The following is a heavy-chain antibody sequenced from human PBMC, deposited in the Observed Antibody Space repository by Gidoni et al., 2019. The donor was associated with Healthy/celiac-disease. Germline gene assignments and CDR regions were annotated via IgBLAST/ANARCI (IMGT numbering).Heavy chain of an antibody. V-gene: IGHV3-15*01. Sequence: EVQLVESGGGLVKPGGSLRLSCAASGFTFSNAWMSWVREAPGKGLEWVGRIKSKTDGGTTDYAAPVKGRFTISRDDSKNTLYLQMNSLKTEDTAVYYCTTRRLWDGCSGGSCYWGWFDPWGQGTLVTVSS. CDR2: IKSKTDGGTT. CDR3: TTRRLWDGCSGGSCYWGWFDP. CDR1: GFTFSNAW. D-gene: IGHD2-15*01. J-gene: IGHJ5*02.